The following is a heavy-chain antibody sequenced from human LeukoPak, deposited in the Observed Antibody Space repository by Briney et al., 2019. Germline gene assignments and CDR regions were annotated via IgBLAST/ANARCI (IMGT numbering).Heavy chain of an antibody. CDR3: ARDLWFGELMWDY. Sequence: GGSLRLSCAASGFTFSSSAMSWVRQAPGKGLEWVSSISSSSSYIYYADSVKGRFTISRDNAKNSLYLQMNSLRAEDTAVYYCARDLWFGELMWDYWGQGTLVTVSS. J-gene: IGHJ4*02. D-gene: IGHD3-10*01. CDR1: GFTFSSSA. CDR2: ISSSSSYI. V-gene: IGHV3-21*01.